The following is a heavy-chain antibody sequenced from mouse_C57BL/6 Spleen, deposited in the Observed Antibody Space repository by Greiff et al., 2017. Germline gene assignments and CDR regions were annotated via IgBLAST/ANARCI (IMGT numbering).Heavy chain of an antibody. V-gene: IGHV1-50*01. J-gene: IGHJ3*01. CDR2: IDPSDSYT. CDR1: GYTFTSYW. Sequence: QVQLQQPGAELVKPGASVKLSCKASGYTFTSYWMQWVKQRPGQGLEWIGEIDPSDSYTNYNQKFKGKATLTVDTSSSTAYMQLSSLTSEDSAVYYCARQGDSSGYVGFADWGKGTLVTVSA. CDR3: ARQGDSSGYVGFAD. D-gene: IGHD3-2*02.